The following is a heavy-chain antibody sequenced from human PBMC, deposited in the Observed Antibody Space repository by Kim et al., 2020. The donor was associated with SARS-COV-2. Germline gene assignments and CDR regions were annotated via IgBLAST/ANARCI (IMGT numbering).Heavy chain of an antibody. CDR2: IKSSTDGGAT. D-gene: IGHD3-3*01. V-gene: IGHV3-15*01. CDR3: TTALKPHYDFWSGYYMVDY. Sequence: GGSLRLSCAASGFTFSNAWMSWVRQAPGKGLEWVGRIKSSTDGGATDYAAPVKGRFTISRDDSKSTLHLQMNSLKTEDTAVYYCTTALKPHYDFWSGYYMVDYWGQGILVTVSS. CDR1: GFTFSNAW. J-gene: IGHJ4*02.